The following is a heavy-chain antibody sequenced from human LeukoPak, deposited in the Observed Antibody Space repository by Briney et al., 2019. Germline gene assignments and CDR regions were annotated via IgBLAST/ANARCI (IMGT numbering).Heavy chain of an antibody. V-gene: IGHV4-39*01. CDR3: AIGYGGGNY. CDR1: GGSISSSNFY. J-gene: IGHJ4*02. Sequence: SETLSLTCTVSGGSISSSNFYWAWIRQPPGKGLEWIGSIYYSGSTYYNPSLKSRVTISVDTSKNQFSLKLTSVTAADTAVYYCAIGYGGGNYWGQGTLVTVSS. CDR2: IYYSGST. D-gene: IGHD4-23*01.